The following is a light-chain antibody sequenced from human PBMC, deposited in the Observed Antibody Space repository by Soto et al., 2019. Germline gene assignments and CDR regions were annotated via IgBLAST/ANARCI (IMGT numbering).Light chain of an antibody. J-gene: IGKJ4*01. CDR2: GAS. Sequence: EIVMTQSPATLSVSPGERATLSCRASRNINRKLAWYQQKPGQAPRLLISGASTRATGIPASFSGSGSGTEFTLTISSRQSEDFAVYYCQQYYDYPPLIFGGGTKVEIK. CDR3: QQYYDYPPLI. CDR1: RNINRK. V-gene: IGKV3-15*01.